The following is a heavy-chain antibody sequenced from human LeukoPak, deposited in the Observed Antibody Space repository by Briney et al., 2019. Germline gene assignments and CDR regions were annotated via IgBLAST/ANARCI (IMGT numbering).Heavy chain of an antibody. V-gene: IGHV3-30*03. CDR1: GFTFDDYG. Sequence: PGGSLRLSCAASGFTFDDYGMSWVRQAPGKGLEWVAVISYDGSNKYYADSVKGRFTISRDNSKNTLYLQMNSLRAEDTAVYYCARDPSFSLRFLNWFDPWGQGTLVTVSS. J-gene: IGHJ5*02. D-gene: IGHD3-3*01. CDR2: ISYDGSNK. CDR3: ARDPSFSLRFLNWFDP.